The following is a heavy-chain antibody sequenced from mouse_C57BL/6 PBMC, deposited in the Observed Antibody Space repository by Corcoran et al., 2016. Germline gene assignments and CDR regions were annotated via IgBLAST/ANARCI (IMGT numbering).Heavy chain of an antibody. Sequence: EVQLQQSGPELVKPGASVKIPCKASGYTFTDYNMDWVKQSHGKSLEWIGDINPNNGGTIYNHKFKGKATLTVDKSSSTAYMELRSLTSEDTAVYDCARAIYGSRAGFAYWGQGTLVTVSA. CDR3: ARAIYGSRAGFAY. V-gene: IGHV1-18*01. D-gene: IGHD1-1*01. CDR1: GYTFTDYN. CDR2: INPNNGGT. J-gene: IGHJ3*01.